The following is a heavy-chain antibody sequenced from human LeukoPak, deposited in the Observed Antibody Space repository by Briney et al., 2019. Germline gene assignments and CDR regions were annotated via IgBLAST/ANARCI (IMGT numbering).Heavy chain of an antibody. Sequence: GGSLRLSCAASGFTFSSYAMSWVRQAPGKGLPWVSAISGSGGSTYYADSVKGRFTISRDNSKNTLYLQMNSLRAEDTAVYYCARRPACSTSCFTFDYWGQGTLVTVSS. V-gene: IGHV3-23*01. CDR1: GFTFSSYA. CDR2: ISGSGGST. CDR3: ARRPACSTSCFTFDY. J-gene: IGHJ4*02. D-gene: IGHD2-2*01.